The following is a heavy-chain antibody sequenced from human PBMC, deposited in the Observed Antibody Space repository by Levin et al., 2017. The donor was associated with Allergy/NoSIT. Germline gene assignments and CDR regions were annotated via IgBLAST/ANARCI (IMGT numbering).Heavy chain of an antibody. V-gene: IGHV4-34*01. D-gene: IGHD4-17*01. J-gene: IGHJ4*02. CDR1: GGSFSGYY. Sequence: PSETLSLTCAVYGGSFSGYYWSWIRQPPGKGLEWIGEINHSGSTNYNPSLKSRVTISVDTSKNQFSLKLSSVTAADTAVYYCASTTVTTFSRAGEKSDYWGQGTLVTVSS. CDR3: ASTTVTTFSRAGEKSDY. CDR2: INHSGST.